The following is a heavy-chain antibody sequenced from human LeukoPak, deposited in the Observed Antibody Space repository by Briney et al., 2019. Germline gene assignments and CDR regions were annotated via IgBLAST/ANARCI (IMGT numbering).Heavy chain of an antibody. D-gene: IGHD4-23*01. V-gene: IGHV1-58*01. Sequence: ASVTVSCTASGFTFTSSAVQWVRQARGQRLEWIGWIVVGSGNTNYAQKFQERVTITRDMSTSTVYMELSSLRSEDTAVYYCAAEGRPTVVTFRKGAVDLWGQGTMVTVSS. J-gene: IGHJ3*01. CDR3: AAEGRPTVVTFRKGAVDL. CDR1: GFTFTSSA. CDR2: IVVGSGNT.